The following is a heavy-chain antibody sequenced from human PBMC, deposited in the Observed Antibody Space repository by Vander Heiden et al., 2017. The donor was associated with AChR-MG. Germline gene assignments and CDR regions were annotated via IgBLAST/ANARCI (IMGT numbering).Heavy chain of an antibody. CDR1: GYTFTGYY. D-gene: IGHD4-17*01. CDR2: INPNSGGT. V-gene: IGHV1-2*02. J-gene: IGHJ6*02. Sequence: QVQLVQSGAEVKKPGASVKVSCKASGYTFTGYYMHWVRQAPGQGLEWMGWINPNSGGTNYAQKFQGRVTMTRDTSISTAYMELSRLRSDDTAVYYCARLDYGDYGGRFYYGMDVWGQGTTVTVSS. CDR3: ARLDYGDYGGRFYYGMDV.